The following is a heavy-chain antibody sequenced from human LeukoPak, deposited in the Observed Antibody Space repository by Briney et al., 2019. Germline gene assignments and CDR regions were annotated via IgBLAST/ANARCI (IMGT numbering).Heavy chain of an antibody. CDR1: GYTLTGYY. V-gene: IGHV1-2*02. CDR2: INTNSGGT. J-gene: IGHJ5*02. D-gene: IGHD6-6*01. Sequence: GASVKVSCKASGYTLTGYYMHWVRQAPGQGLEWMGWINTNSGGTKSAQNFQGRVTMTRDTSISTAYMELSRLRSDDTAVYYCARGRQLVGFDPWGQGTLVTVSS. CDR3: ARGRQLVGFDP.